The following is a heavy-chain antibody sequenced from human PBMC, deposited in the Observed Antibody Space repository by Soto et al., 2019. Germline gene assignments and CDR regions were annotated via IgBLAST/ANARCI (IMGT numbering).Heavy chain of an antibody. CDR2: IDSYGSAT. D-gene: IGHD3-3*01. J-gene: IGHJ4*02. Sequence: GGSLRLSCAASGFTFSRYWMHWVRQAPGKGLVWVSRIDSYGSATSQVDSVEGRFTISRDNAKNTLYLQMNSLRAEDTAVYYCPRGWVEGLSRQPPPDYWGQGTLVTVSS. CDR3: PRGWVEGLSRQPPPDY. CDR1: GFTFSRYW. V-gene: IGHV3-74*01.